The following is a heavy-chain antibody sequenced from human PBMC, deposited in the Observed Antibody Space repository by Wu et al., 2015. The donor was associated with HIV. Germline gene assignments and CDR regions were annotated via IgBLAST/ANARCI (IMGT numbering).Heavy chain of an antibody. D-gene: IGHD3-22*01. V-gene: IGHV1-69*13. CDR1: GGTFSSYA. CDR3: ARDARGIGYSFSAFDY. Sequence: QVQLVQSGTELKRPGSSVKISCKASGGTFSSYAINWVRQAPGQGLEWVGRIIPIFGTANYAQKFQGRVTITADESTSTAYMELSSLRSEDTAVYYCARDARGIGYSFSAFDYWGQGTLVTVSS. CDR2: IIPIFGTA. J-gene: IGHJ4*02.